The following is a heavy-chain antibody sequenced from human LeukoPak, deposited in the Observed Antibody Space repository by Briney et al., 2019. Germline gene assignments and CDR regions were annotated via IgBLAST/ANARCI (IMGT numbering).Heavy chain of an antibody. CDR1: GFTFSSYE. V-gene: IGHV3-48*03. J-gene: IGHJ3*02. Sequence: GGSLRLSCAASGFTFSSYEMNWVRQAPGKGLEWVSYISSSGSTIYYADSVKGRFTISRDNSKNTLYLQMNSLRAEDTAVYYCARFRDAFDIWGQGTMVTVSS. CDR3: ARFRDAFDI. CDR2: ISSSGSTI.